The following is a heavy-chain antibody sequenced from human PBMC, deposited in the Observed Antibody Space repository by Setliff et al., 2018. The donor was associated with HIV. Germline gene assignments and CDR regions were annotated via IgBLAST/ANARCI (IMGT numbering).Heavy chain of an antibody. CDR1: GFTFSSYS. CDR2: ISSSSSYI. V-gene: IGHV3-21*01. D-gene: IGHD6-13*01. CDR3: TRRAGYTSDWLSLKYYYSYYIDV. Sequence: KTGGSLRLSCAASGFTFSSYSMNWVRQAPGKGLEWVSSISSSSSYIYYADSVKGRFTISRDNAKNSLYLQMNSLRAGDTAVYYCTRRAGYTSDWLSLKYYYSYYIDVWGKGATVTVSS. J-gene: IGHJ6*03.